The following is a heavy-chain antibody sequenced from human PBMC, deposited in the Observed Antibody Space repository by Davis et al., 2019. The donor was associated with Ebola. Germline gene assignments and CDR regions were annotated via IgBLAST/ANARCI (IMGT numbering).Heavy chain of an antibody. D-gene: IGHD2-8*01. CDR1: GDTVSSNSAT. Sequence: PSETLSLTCDISGDTVSSNSATWNWFRQSPSRGLEWLGRTYYRSRWYYEYAVSVKSRITINPDTSKNQFSLQLNSVTPDDTAVYYCARGGGCPNGDSCYPRFDPWGQGTLVTVSS. CDR2: TYYRSRWYY. CDR3: ARGGGCPNGDSCYPRFDP. J-gene: IGHJ5*02. V-gene: IGHV6-1*01.